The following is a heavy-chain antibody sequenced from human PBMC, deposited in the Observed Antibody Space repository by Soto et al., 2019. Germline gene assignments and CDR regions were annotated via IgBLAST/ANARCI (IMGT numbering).Heavy chain of an antibody. CDR2: ISYDGSNK. D-gene: IGHD6-19*01. CDR3: ARDRAAGHYYYGMDD. V-gene: IGHV3-30-3*01. CDR1: GFTFSSYA. J-gene: IGHJ6*02. Sequence: PGGSLRLSCAASGFTFSSYAMHWVRQAPGKGLEWVAVISYDGSNKYYADSVKGRFTISRDNSKNTLYLQMNSLRAEDTALYYCARDRAAGHYYYGMDDWGQGTTVTVSS.